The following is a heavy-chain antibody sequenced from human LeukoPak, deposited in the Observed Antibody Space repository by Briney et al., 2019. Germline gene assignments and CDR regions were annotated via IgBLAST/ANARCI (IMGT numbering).Heavy chain of an antibody. V-gene: IGHV3-21*01. CDR3: ARGPPLDP. CDR2: ISSGSSYI. Sequence: GGSLRLSCAASGFTFSSYSMNWVRQAPGKGLEWVSSISSGSSYIYYADSVKGRFTISRDNAKNSLYLQMNSLRAEDTAVYYCARGPPLDPWGQGTLVTVSS. J-gene: IGHJ5*02. CDR1: GFTFSSYS.